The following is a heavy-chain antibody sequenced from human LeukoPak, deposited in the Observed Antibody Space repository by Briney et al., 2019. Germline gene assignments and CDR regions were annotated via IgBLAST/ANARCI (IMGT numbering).Heavy chain of an antibody. D-gene: IGHD1-1*01. Sequence: PSETPSLTCTVSGGSISSSSYYWGWIRQPPGKGLEWIGSIYYSGSTYYNPSLKSRVTISVDTSKNQFSLKLSSVTAADTAVYYCARSNWNSGAFDIWGQGTMVTVSS. CDR2: IYYSGST. CDR3: ARSNWNSGAFDI. CDR1: GGSISSSSYY. V-gene: IGHV4-39*07. J-gene: IGHJ3*02.